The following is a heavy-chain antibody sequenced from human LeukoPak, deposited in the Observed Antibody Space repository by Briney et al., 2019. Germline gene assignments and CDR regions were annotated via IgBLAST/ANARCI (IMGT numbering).Heavy chain of an antibody. CDR2: ISSSSSYI. CDR3: ARGPFTPPYYYYYMDV. D-gene: IGHD2-15*01. J-gene: IGHJ6*03. V-gene: IGHV3-21*01. CDR1: GFTFSSYS. Sequence: RPGGSLRLSCAASGFTFSSYSMNWVRQAPGKGLEWVSSISSSSSYIYYADSVKGRFTISRDNAKNSLYLQMNSLRAEDTAVYYCARGPFTPPYYYYYMDVWGKGTTVTVSS.